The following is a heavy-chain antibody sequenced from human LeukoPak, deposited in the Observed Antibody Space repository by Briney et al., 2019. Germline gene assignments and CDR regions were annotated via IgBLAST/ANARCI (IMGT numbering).Heavy chain of an antibody. Sequence: GGSLRLSCAVSGFTFSNAWMTWFRQAPGKGLEWVGRIKSKRDGGTTDYAAPGKGRFTISRDDSENALYLQMNSLKTEDTAVYYCTADVPNDDGDYVPIDYWGQGTLVTVSS. CDR2: IKSKRDGGTT. D-gene: IGHD4-17*01. J-gene: IGHJ4*02. CDR1: GFTFSNAW. CDR3: TADVPNDDGDYVPIDY. V-gene: IGHV3-15*01.